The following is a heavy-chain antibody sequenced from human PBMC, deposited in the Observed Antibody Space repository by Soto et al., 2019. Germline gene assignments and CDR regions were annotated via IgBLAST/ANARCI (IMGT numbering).Heavy chain of an antibody. CDR2: IIPIFGTA. CDR3: AREVPGELLAIQRPGAFDI. CDR1: GGTFSSYA. J-gene: IGHJ3*02. D-gene: IGHD1-26*01. V-gene: IGHV1-69*13. Sequence: ASVKVSCKASGGTFSSYAISWVRQAPGQGLEWMGGIIPIFGTANYAQKFQGRVTITADESTSTAYMELSSLRSEDTAVYYCAREVPGELLAIQRPGAFDIWGQGTMVTGSS.